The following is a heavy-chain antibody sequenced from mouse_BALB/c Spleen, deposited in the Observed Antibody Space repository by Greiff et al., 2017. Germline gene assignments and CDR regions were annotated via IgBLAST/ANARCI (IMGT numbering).Heavy chain of an antibody. D-gene: IGHD2-1*01. V-gene: IGHV1-69*02. CDR3: ARSDWGNYVGYAMDY. CDR2: IDPSDSET. Sequence: QVQLQQPGAELVKPGAPVKLSCKASGYTFTSYWMNWVKQRPGRGLEWIGRIDPSDSETHYNQKFKDKATLTVDKSSSTAYIQLSSLTSEDSAVYYCARSDWGNYVGYAMDYWGQGTSVTVSS. J-gene: IGHJ4*01. CDR1: GYTFTSYW.